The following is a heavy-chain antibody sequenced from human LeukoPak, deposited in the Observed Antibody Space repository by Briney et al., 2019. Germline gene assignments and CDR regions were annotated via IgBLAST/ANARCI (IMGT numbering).Heavy chain of an antibody. V-gene: IGHV1-69*13. Sequence: SVKVSCKASGGTFSSYAISWVRQAPGQGLEWMGVIIPIVGTTNYAQKFQGRVTITADESTSTAYMEVRSLRSEDTAVYYRARERGIPAAGTWGDFDYWGQGTLVTVSS. J-gene: IGHJ4*02. CDR3: ARERGIPAAGTWGDFDY. D-gene: IGHD6-13*01. CDR1: GGTFSSYA. CDR2: IIPIVGTT.